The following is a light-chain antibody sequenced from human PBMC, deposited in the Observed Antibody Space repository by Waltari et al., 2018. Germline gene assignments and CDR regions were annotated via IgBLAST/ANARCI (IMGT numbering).Light chain of an antibody. V-gene: IGKV3-20*01. CDR3: QHYVRLPVT. CDR2: AAS. CDR1: QGVRGT. Sequence: EIVLTQSPATLSLSPGERATPSCRASQGVRGTLAWYQQKPGQPPRLLIYAASIRATGIPDRFSGSGSGTDFTLTISRLEPEDFAVYYCQHYVRLPVTFGQGTKVEIK. J-gene: IGKJ1*01.